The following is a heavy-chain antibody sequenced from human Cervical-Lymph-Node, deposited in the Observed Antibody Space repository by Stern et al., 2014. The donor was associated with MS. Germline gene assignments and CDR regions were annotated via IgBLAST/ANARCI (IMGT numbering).Heavy chain of an antibody. CDR2: INTNNGNT. CDR3: GRDLSYGTADY. V-gene: IGHV1-18*01. D-gene: IGHD3-10*01. J-gene: IGHJ4*02. CDR1: GYTFTSHG. Sequence: QVQLVQSGADVRRPGASVTVSCEASGYTFTSHGISWVRQAPGQGLEWMGWINTNNGNTKTAQKFKGRVTMTRDTSTSTAYIEVRSLRSGGPAVYYCGRDLSYGTADYWGQGTLVTVSS.